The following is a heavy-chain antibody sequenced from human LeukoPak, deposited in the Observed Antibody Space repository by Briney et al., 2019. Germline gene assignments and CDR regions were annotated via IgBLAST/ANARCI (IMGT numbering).Heavy chain of an antibody. CDR3: ARCTSTSCYNFDY. J-gene: IGHJ4*02. D-gene: IGHD2-2*02. V-gene: IGHV4-61*09. CDR2: VYTTGTT. Sequence: PSQTLSLTCTVSGGSINSGSFYWNWIRQSAGKGLEWIGHVYTTGTTNCNPSLRGRVTISLDTPKNQFSLNLNSVTAADTAVYYCARCTSTSCYNFDYWGQGTLLTVSS. CDR1: GGSINSGSFY.